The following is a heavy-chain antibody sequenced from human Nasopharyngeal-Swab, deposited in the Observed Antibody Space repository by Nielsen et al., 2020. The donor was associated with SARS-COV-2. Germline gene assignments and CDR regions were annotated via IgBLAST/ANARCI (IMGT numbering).Heavy chain of an antibody. D-gene: IGHD3-10*01. CDR1: GFTFSSYG. V-gene: IGHV3-33*01. CDR2: IWYDGSNK. CDR3: ARDLLVLWFGELGY. Sequence: GGSLRLSCAASGFTFSSYGMHWVRQAPGKGLEWVAVIWYDGSNKYYADSVKGRFTISRDNSKNTLYLQMNSLRAEDTAVYYCARDLLVLWFGELGYWGQGTLVTVSS. J-gene: IGHJ4*02.